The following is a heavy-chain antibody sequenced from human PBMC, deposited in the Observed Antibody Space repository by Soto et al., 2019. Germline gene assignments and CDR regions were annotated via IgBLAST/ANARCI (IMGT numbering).Heavy chain of an antibody. CDR1: GFMFSTTD. CDR3: VENSGWFNT. Sequence: GGSLRLSCAASGFMFSTTDMSWVRQAPGKGLEWLTTIEGSGEITYYADSVKGRFTISRDNSKSTVYLQMDSLTADDTAVYFCVENSGWFNTWGKGTPVTVSS. J-gene: IGHJ5*02. V-gene: IGHV3-23*01. CDR2: IEGSGEIT. D-gene: IGHD3-10*01.